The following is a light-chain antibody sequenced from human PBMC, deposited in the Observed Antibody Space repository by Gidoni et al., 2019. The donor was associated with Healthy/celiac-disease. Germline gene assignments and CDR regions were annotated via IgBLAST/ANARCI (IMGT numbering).Light chain of an antibody. V-gene: IGKV1-39*01. CDR3: QQSYSTPRT. J-gene: IGKJ2*01. Sequence: IQMTQSPSSLSASVGDRVTITCRASQSISSYLNWYQQKPGKAPKLLIYAASSLQSGVPSRFSGSGSGTDFTLTISSLQPEDFATYYCQQSYSTPRTFXQXTKLEIK. CDR1: QSISSY. CDR2: AAS.